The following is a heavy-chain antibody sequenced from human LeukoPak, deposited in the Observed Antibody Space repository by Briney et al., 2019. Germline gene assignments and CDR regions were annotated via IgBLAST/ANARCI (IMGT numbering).Heavy chain of an antibody. CDR3: ARGVYYDSSGYPFDY. V-gene: IGHV4-30-2*01. CDR1: GGSISSGGYY. D-gene: IGHD3-22*01. CDR2: IYHSGST. Sequence: KSSETLSLTCTVSGGSISSGGYYWSWIRQPPGKGLEWIGYIYHSGSTYYNPSLKSRVTISVDRSKNQFSLKLSSVTAADTAVYYCARGVYYDSSGYPFDYWGQGTLVTVSS. J-gene: IGHJ4*02.